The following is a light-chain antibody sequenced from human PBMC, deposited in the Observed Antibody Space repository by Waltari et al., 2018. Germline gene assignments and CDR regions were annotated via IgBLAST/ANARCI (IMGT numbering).Light chain of an antibody. CDR3: ASYIPGSTLV. J-gene: IGLJ3*02. Sequence: QSALTQPASVSGSPGQSITISCTGSSSDVGRYNYVSWYQQFPDRAPKLMIYDVTNRPSGVSNRFVGSQSPTTASLTISGLQPEDEADYYCASYIPGSTLVFGGGTKLTVL. V-gene: IGLV2-14*01. CDR2: DVT. CDR1: SSDVGRYNY.